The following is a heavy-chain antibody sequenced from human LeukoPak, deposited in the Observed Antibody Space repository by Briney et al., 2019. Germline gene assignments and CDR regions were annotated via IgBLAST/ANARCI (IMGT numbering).Heavy chain of an antibody. CDR2: ISGSGGIT. Sequence: GGSLRLSCAASGFTFSIYAMSWVRQAPGKGLEWVSGISGSGGITYYADSVKGRFTISSDNSRNTLHLQMNSLRADDTAVYYCTKANTAVAAFGYFDLWGRGTLVTVSS. D-gene: IGHD6-19*01. J-gene: IGHJ2*01. CDR1: GFTFSIYA. CDR3: TKANTAVAAFGYFDL. V-gene: IGHV3-23*01.